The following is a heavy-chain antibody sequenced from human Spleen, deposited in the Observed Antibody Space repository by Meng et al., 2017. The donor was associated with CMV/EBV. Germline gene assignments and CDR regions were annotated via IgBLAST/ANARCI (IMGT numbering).Heavy chain of an antibody. CDR3: ARDLGYCSSPSCSFLDY. V-gene: IGHV1-2*02. J-gene: IGHJ4*02. Sequence: ASVKVSCKTSGYSFNAYNIHWVRQAPGQGLEWMGWINPNSGGANYAQQFQGRVTMTRDTSISTASVELSGLRSDDTAVYYCARDLGYCSSPSCSFLDYWGQGTLVTVSS. D-gene: IGHD2-2*03. CDR2: INPNSGGA. CDR1: GYSFNAYN.